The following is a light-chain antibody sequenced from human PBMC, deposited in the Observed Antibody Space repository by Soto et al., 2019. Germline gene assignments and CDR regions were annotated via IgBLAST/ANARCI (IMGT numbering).Light chain of an antibody. CDR3: LPYGSSGT. Sequence: DIVLKMSPGTLSLTPGERATLSCRASQSVSNNYLAWYQQKPGQAPRLLIYGASNRATGIPDRFSGSGSGTDFTLTISRLEPEDFPVYYCLPYGSSGTFGQGTKVDIK. CDR2: GAS. V-gene: IGKV3-20*01. CDR1: QSVSNNY. J-gene: IGKJ1*01.